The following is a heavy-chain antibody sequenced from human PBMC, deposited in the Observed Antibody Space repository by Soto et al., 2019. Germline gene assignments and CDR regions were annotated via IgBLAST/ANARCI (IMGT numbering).Heavy chain of an antibody. CDR1: GGSISSYY. J-gene: IGHJ6*02. CDR3: ARGWGGGHYYYYGMDV. CDR2: IYYSGST. V-gene: IGHV4-59*01. D-gene: IGHD3-16*01. Sequence: PSETLSLTCTVSGGSISSYYWSWIRQPPGKGLEWIGYIYYSGSTNYNPSLKSRVTISVDTSKNQFSLKLSSVTAADTAVYYCARGWGGGHYYYYGMDVWGQGTTVTVS.